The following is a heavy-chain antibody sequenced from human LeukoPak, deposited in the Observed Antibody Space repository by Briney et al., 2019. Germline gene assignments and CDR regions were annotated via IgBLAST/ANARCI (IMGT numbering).Heavy chain of an antibody. Sequence: SETLSLTCTVSGGSISSSSYYWGWIRQPPGKGLEWIGSIYYSGSTYYNPSLKSRVTISVDTSKNQFSLKLSSVTAADTAVYYCARDLKRGYSSSWDFDYWGQGTLVTVSS. CDR2: IYYSGST. J-gene: IGHJ4*02. D-gene: IGHD6-13*01. V-gene: IGHV4-39*07. CDR1: GGSISSSSYY. CDR3: ARDLKRGYSSSWDFDY.